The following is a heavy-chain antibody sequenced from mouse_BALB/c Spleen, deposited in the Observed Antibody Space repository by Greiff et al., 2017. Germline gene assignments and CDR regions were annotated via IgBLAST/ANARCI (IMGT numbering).Heavy chain of an antibody. CDR2: IYPGDGDT. CDR3: ARGGDKYDGGAMDY. D-gene: IGHD2-14*01. CDR1: GYAFSSYW. J-gene: IGHJ4*01. V-gene: IGHV1-80*01. Sequence: VQLQQSGAELVRPGSSVKISCKASGYAFSSYWMNWVKQRPGQGLEWIGQIYPGDGDTNYNGKFKGKATLTADKSSSTAYMQLSSLTSEDSAVYFCARGGDKYDGGAMDYWGQGTSLTVSS.